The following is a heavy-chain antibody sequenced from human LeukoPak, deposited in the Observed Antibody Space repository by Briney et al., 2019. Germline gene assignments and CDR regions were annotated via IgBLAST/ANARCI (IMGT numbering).Heavy chain of an antibody. CDR3: ARDDFVETAMVRLYY. V-gene: IGHV4-4*02. J-gene: IGHJ4*02. CDR1: GGSISSTNL. CDR2: NYRSGST. Sequence: SETLSLTCAVYGGSISSTNLWCFVRQPPGKGLEWIGVNYRSGSTNYNPSIKSRVIISVDTSKHQCSLRLSSATTADTAVYYCARDDFVETAMVRLYYWGQGTLVTVSS. D-gene: IGHD5-18*01.